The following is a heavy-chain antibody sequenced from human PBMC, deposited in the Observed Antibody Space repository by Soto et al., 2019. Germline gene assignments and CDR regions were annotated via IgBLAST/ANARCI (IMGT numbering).Heavy chain of an antibody. CDR3: AHRTGEQWLVLFDY. CDR2: IYWDDDK. V-gene: IGHV2-5*02. CDR1: GFSLSTSGVG. Sequence: SGPTLVNPTQTLTLTCTFSGFSLSTSGVGVGWIRQPPGKALECLALIYWDDDKRYSPSLKRRLTITKDTSKNQVVLTMTNMDPVDTATYYCAHRTGEQWLVLFDYWGQGTLVTVSS. D-gene: IGHD6-19*01. J-gene: IGHJ4*02.